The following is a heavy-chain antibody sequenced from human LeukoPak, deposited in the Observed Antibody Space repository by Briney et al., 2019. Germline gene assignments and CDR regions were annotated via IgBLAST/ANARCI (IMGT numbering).Heavy chain of an antibody. CDR2: LNQDGSGE. V-gene: IGHV3-7*01. J-gene: IGHJ4*02. CDR1: GFRFSDYW. CDR3: ARETVFGVVIPTYYFDY. D-gene: IGHD3-3*01. Sequence: GGSLRLSCAASGFRFSDYWMSWVRQAPGKGLEWVANLNQDGSGEYYVDSVKGRFTISRDNAKNSLYLQMNSLRAEDTAVYYCARETVFGVVIPTYYFDYWGQGTLVTVSS.